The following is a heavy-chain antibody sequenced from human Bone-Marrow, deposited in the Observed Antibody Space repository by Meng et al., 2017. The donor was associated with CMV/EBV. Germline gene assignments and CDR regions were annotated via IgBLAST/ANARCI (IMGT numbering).Heavy chain of an antibody. CDR1: GFTFSSYA. Sequence: GESLKISCAASGFTFSSYAMHWVRQAPGKGLEWVAVISYDGSNKYYADSVKGRFTISRDNSKNTLYLQMNSLRAEDTAVYYCARDTEYYDFWSGYSGGSYYYYGMDVWGQGTMVTVSS. CDR3: ARDTEYYDFWSGYSGGSYYYYGMDV. D-gene: IGHD3-3*01. J-gene: IGHJ6*02. V-gene: IGHV3-30-3*01. CDR2: ISYDGSNK.